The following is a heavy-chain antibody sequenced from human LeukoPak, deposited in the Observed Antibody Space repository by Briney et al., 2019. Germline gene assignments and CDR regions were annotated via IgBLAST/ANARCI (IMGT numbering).Heavy chain of an antibody. V-gene: IGHV4-30-4*08. CDR1: GGSISSGDHY. Sequence: SETLSLTCTVSGGSISSGDHYWSWIRQPPGKGLEWIGYIYYSGTTYYNPSLKSRVTISVDTSKNQFSLKLSSVTAADTAIYYCARGAYSYDSSGYYSAFDIWGQGTMVTVSS. J-gene: IGHJ3*02. CDR3: ARGAYSYDSSGYYSAFDI. D-gene: IGHD3-22*01. CDR2: IYYSGTT.